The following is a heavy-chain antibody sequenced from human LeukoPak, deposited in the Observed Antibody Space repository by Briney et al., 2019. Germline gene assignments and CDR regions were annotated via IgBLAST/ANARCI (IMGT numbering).Heavy chain of an antibody. J-gene: IGHJ4*02. Sequence: GGSLRLSCAASGFTFRGYWMHWVRQAPGKGPLCVSLIDREGTYTTYADSVSGRFTISRDNAKNTLYLQMNSLRPDDTALYYCARVRTDSSGYYYEGYDYWGQGTLVTVSS. V-gene: IGHV3-74*01. CDR3: ARVRTDSSGYYYEGYDY. D-gene: IGHD3-22*01. CDR2: IDREGTYT. CDR1: GFTFRGYW.